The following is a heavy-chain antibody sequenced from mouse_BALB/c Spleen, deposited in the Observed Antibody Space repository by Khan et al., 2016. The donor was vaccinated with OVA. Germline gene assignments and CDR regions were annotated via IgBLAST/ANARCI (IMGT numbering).Heavy chain of an antibody. V-gene: IGHV3-1*02. J-gene: IGHJ2*01. Sequence: ESGPGLVKPSQSLSLTCTVTGYSITSGYGWNWIRQFPGNKLEWMGYISYSGSTNYNPSLKSRISITRDTSKNQFFLQLNSVPTEDTAKYYCAKTARIKYWGQGTTLTVSS. CDR1: GYSITSGYG. CDR3: AKTARIKY. D-gene: IGHD1-2*01. CDR2: ISYSGST.